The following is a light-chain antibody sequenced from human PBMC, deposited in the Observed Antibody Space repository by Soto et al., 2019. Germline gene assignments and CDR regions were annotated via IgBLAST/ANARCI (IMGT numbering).Light chain of an antibody. Sequence: QSVLTQPPSASGTPGQRVTISCSGSSSNIGSNTVNWYQQLPGTAPKLLTYSNNQRPSGVPDRFSGSKSGTSASLAISGLPSEDEADYYCAAWDDSLNGVVFGGGTKVTVL. CDR2: SNN. CDR3: AAWDDSLNGVV. V-gene: IGLV1-44*01. J-gene: IGLJ2*01. CDR1: SSNIGSNT.